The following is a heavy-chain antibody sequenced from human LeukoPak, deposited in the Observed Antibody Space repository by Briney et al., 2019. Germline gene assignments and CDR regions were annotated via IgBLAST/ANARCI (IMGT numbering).Heavy chain of an antibody. CDR2: ISGSGGST. CDR1: GFTFTNYG. J-gene: IGHJ5*02. Sequence: GGSLRLSCAASGFTFTNYGMSWVRQAPGKGLEWVSAISGSGGSTYYADSVKGRFTISRDNSKNTLYLQMNSLRAEDTAVYYCAKDPYRVVVATGNYLDPWGQGTLVTVSS. D-gene: IGHD2-15*01. V-gene: IGHV3-23*01. CDR3: AKDPYRVVVATGNYLDP.